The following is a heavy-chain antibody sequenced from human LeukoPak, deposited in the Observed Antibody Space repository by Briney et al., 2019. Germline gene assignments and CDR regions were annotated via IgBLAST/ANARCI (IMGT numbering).Heavy chain of an antibody. Sequence: SETLSLTCTVSGGSISSSSYYWGWVRQPPGKGLEWIGYIYYSGSTYYNPSLKSRVTISVDTSKNQFSLKLSSVTAADTAVYYCARVQRDRYFDYWGQGTLVTVSS. CDR2: IYYSGST. CDR1: GGSISSSSYY. CDR3: ARVQRDRYFDY. J-gene: IGHJ4*02. V-gene: IGHV4-30-4*08.